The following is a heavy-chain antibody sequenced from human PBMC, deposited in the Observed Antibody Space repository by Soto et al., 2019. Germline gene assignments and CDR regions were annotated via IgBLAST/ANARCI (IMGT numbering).Heavy chain of an antibody. CDR1: GFTFGTYG. J-gene: IGHJ4*02. CDR3: ARGFGAAVHAAHLDY. CDR2: IWHDGSKE. V-gene: IGHV3-33*01. Sequence: QVQLVESGGGVVQSGTSLRLSCAASGFTFGTYGMHWVRQAPGKRLEWLAVIWHDGSKENYADSLRGRFTISRDKYKDTVYLQMNSLRGEDTAVYYCARGFGAAVHAAHLDYWGQGTPVTVSS. D-gene: IGHD3-10*01.